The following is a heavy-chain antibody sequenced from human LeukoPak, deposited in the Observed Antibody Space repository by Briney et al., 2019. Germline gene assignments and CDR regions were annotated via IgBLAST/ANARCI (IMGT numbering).Heavy chain of an antibody. CDR2: ITSRGSTI. CDR3: ARGSLLWFGD. J-gene: IGHJ4*02. Sequence: PGGSLRLSCAASGXTLSSYEMNWVRQAPGKGLEWVSYITSRGSTIYYADSVKGRFTISRDNAKNSLYLQMNSLRAEDTAVYYCARGSLLWFGDRGQGTLVTVSS. CDR1: GXTLSSYE. D-gene: IGHD3-10*01. V-gene: IGHV3-48*03.